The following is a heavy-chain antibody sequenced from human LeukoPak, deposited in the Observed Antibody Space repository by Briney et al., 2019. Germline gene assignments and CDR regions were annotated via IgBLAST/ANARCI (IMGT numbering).Heavy chain of an antibody. J-gene: IGHJ5*02. D-gene: IGHD3-16*01. Sequence: PAASVKVSCKASGYTFTGYYMHWVRQAPGQGLEWMGWINPNSGGTNYAQKFQGRVTMTRDTSISTAYMELSSLRSGDTAVYYCARDYKNMITFGGVPYHWFDPWGQGTLVTVSS. V-gene: IGHV1-2*02. CDR3: ARDYKNMITFGGVPYHWFDP. CDR1: GYTFTGYY. CDR2: INPNSGGT.